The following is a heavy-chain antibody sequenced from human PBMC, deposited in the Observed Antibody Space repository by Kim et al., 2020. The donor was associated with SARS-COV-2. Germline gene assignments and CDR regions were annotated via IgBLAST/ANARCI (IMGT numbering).Heavy chain of an antibody. CDR2: IYYSGST. J-gene: IGHJ6*03. V-gene: IGHV4-59*01. D-gene: IGHD3-3*01. CDR3: ARGVDYDFWSGYPRSDYYYYMDV. CDR1: GGSISSYY. Sequence: SETLSLTCTVSGGSISSYYWSWIRQPPGKGLEWIGYIYYSGSTNYNPSLKSRVTISVDTSKNQFSLKLSSVTAADTAVYYCARGVDYDFWSGYPRSDYYYYMDVWGKGTTVTVSS.